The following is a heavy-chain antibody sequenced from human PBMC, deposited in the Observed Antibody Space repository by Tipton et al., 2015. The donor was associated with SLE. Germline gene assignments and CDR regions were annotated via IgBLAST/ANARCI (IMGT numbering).Heavy chain of an antibody. Sequence: TLSLTCTVSGGSISSYYWSWIRQPPGKGLEWIGYIYYSGSTYYNPSLKSRVTISVDTSKNQFPLKLSSVTAADTAVYYCARCPKGEGYMDVWGKGTTVTVSS. V-gene: IGHV4-59*12. CDR3: ARCPKGEGYMDV. J-gene: IGHJ6*03. CDR1: GGSISSYY. D-gene: IGHD2-21*01. CDR2: IYYSGST.